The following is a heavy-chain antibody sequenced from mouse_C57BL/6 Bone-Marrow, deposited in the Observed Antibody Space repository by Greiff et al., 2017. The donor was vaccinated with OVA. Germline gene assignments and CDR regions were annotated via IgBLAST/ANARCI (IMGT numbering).Heavy chain of an antibody. V-gene: IGHV3-6*01. CDR2: ISYDGSN. CDR1: GYSITSGYY. J-gene: IGHJ2*01. D-gene: IGHD3-2*02. Sequence: EVKLQESGPGLVKPSQSLSLTCSVTGYSITSGYYWNWIRQFPGNKLEWMGYISYDGSNNYNPSLKNRISITRDTSKNQFFLKLNSVTTEDTATYYCARGLRLDYWGQGTTLTVSS. CDR3: ARGLRLDY.